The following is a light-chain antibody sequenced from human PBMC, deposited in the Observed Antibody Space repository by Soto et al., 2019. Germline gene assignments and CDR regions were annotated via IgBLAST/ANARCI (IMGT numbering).Light chain of an antibody. CDR2: EVS. Sequence: QSALTQPPSASGSPGQSVTISCTGTSSDVGGYNYVSWYQQHPGKAPKLMIYEVSKRPSGVPDRFSGSILGNKAALTITGAQADDESDYYCALFMGNGISVFGTGTKLTVL. J-gene: IGLJ1*01. CDR3: ALFMGNGISV. V-gene: IGLV2-8*01. CDR1: SSDVGGYNY.